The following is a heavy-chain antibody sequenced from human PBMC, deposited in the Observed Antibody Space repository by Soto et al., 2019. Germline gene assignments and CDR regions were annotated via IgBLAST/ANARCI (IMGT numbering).Heavy chain of an antibody. V-gene: IGHV3-53*01. D-gene: IGHD6-19*01. CDR1: GFTVSGNS. Sequence: EVQLVDSGGDLIQPGGSLRLSCGASGFTVSGNSLSWVRQAPGKGLEWVSYIYTDGSTYYADSVRGRFTISRDISKITLYCQMSKLRTEVTADSYCPRDGGVGTPVPGSRDRYIYFGMDVGGQGTTVSVSS. CDR2: IYTDGST. CDR3: PRDGGVGTPVPGSRDRYIYFGMDV. J-gene: IGHJ6*02.